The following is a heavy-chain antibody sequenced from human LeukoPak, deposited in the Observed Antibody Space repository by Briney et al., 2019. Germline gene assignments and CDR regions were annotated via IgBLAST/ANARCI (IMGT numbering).Heavy chain of an antibody. CDR1: GGSFGGYY. CDR2: INHSGST. CDR3: ARFRRIVATIGYYYYYGMDV. Sequence: SETLSLTCAVYGGSFGGYYWSWIRQPPGKGLEWIGEINHSGSTNYNPSLKSRVTISVDTSKNQFSLKLSSVTAADTAVYYCARFRRIVATIGYYYYYGMDVWGKGTTVTVSS. D-gene: IGHD5-12*01. V-gene: IGHV4-34*01. J-gene: IGHJ6*04.